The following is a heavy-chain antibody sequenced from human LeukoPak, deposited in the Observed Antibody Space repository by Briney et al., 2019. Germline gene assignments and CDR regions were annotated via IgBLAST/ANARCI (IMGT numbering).Heavy chain of an antibody. J-gene: IGHJ4*02. CDR2: IYHSGST. CDR1: GGSISSSNW. CDR3: ARQPYYYGSARVIFDY. V-gene: IGHV4-4*02. Sequence: PSETLSLTCAVSGGSISSSNWWSWVRQPPGKGLEWIGEIYHSGSTYYNPSLKSRVTISVDTSKNQFSLKLSSVTAADTAVYYCARQPYYYGSARVIFDYWGQGTPVTVSS. D-gene: IGHD3-10*01.